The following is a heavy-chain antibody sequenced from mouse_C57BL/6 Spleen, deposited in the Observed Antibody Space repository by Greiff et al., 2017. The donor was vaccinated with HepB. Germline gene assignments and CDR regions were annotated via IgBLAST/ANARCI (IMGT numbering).Heavy chain of an antibody. D-gene: IGHD3-3*01. CDR1: GYTFTSYW. J-gene: IGHJ2*01. Sequence: QVQLQQPGAELVKPGASVKLSCKASGYTFTSYWMQWVKQRPGQGLEWIGEIDPSDSYTNYNQKFKGKATLTVDTSSSTAYMQLSSLTSEDSAVYYCARWGKGPDYWGQGTTLTVSS. CDR3: ARWGKGPDY. CDR2: IDPSDSYT. V-gene: IGHV1-50*01.